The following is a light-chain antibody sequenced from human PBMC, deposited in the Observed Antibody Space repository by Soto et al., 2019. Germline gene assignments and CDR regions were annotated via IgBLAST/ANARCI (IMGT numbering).Light chain of an antibody. J-gene: IGKJ2*01. Sequence: EIVMTQSPATLSMSPGERATLSCRATQNVNSNLAWYQHRPGQAPRLLIYGASIRPTGIPASFSGSGSGTEFTLTIDSLQSEDFAVYYCQQYNDWPPMYTFGQGTKLEIK. CDR2: GAS. V-gene: IGKV3-15*01. CDR1: QNVNSN. CDR3: QQYNDWPPMYT.